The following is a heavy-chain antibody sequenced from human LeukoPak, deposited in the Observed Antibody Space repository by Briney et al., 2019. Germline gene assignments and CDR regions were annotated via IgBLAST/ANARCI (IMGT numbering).Heavy chain of an antibody. D-gene: IGHD1-26*01. J-gene: IGHJ6*03. CDR3: ARVSGSYYLYYYYYYMDV. CDR2: IYHSGST. CDR1: GYSISSGYY. Sequence: SETLSLTCTVSGYSISSGYYWGWIRQPPGKGLEWIGSIYHSGSTYYNPSLKSRVTISVDTSKNQFSLKLSSVTAADTAVYYCARVSGSYYLYYYYYYMDVWGKGTTVTVSS. V-gene: IGHV4-38-2*02.